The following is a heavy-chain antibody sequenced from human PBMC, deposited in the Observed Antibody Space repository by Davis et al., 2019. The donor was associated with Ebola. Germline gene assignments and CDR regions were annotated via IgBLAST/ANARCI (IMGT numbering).Heavy chain of an antibody. Sequence: PGGSLRLSCAASGFTFSNAWMSWVRQAPGKGLAWVGRIKSKTDGGTTDYAAPVKGRFTISRDDSKNTLYLQMNSLKTEDTAVYYCTTVTYYDFWSGSQDYWGQGTLVTVSS. J-gene: IGHJ4*02. V-gene: IGHV3-15*01. CDR1: GFTFSNAW. D-gene: IGHD3-3*01. CDR2: IKSKTDGGTT. CDR3: TTVTYYDFWSGSQDY.